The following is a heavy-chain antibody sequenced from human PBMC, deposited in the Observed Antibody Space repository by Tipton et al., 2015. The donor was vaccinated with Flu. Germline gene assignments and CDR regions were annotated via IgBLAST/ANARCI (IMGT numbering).Heavy chain of an antibody. CDR2: IYYSGST. CDR1: GGSISSGDYY. Sequence: LRLSCTVSGGSISSGDYYWSWIRQPPGKGLEWIGYIYYSGSTYYNPSLKSRVTISVDTSRNQFSLTLSSVTAADTAVYHCAGRIPLPLLELDFWGQGTLVTVSS. D-gene: IGHD2/OR15-2a*01. CDR3: AGRIPLPLLELDF. V-gene: IGHV4-30-4*01. J-gene: IGHJ4*02.